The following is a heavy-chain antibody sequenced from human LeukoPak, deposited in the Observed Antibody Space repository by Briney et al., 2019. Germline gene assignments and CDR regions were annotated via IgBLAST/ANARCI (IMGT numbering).Heavy chain of an antibody. CDR2: IRYDGSNK. Sequence: GGSLRLSCAASGFTFSSYGMHWVRQAPGKGLEWVAFIRYDGSNKYYADSVKGRFTISRDNSKDTLYLQMNSLRAEDTAVYYCARVARTAMAKYYFDYWGQGTLVTVSS. J-gene: IGHJ4*02. CDR3: ARVARTAMAKYYFDY. CDR1: GFTFSSYG. D-gene: IGHD5-18*01. V-gene: IGHV3-30*02.